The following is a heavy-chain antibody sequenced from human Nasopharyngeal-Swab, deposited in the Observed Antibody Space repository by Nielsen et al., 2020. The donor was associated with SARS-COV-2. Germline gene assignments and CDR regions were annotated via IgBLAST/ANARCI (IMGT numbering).Heavy chain of an antibody. D-gene: IGHD3-3*01. CDR1: FPRYD. V-gene: IGHV1-8*01. CDR2: MNPNSGNT. J-gene: IGHJ3*02. CDR3: ARASVAGPSTIFGVVDDAFDI. Sequence: FPRYDIHWVRQATGQGLEWMGWMNPNSGNTGYAQKFQGRVTMTRNTSISTAYMELSSLRSEDTAVYYCARASVAGPSTIFGVVDDAFDIWGQGTMVTVSS.